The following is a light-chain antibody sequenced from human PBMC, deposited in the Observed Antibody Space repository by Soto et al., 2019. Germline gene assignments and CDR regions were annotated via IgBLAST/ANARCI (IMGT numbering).Light chain of an antibody. V-gene: IGLV2-23*01. J-gene: IGLJ3*02. Sequence: QSALTQPASVSGSPGQSITMSCAGASSDVGSYNLVSWYQQYPGKAPKLIIYEGNKRPSGVSNRFSGSGSGNTASLTISGLQAEDAADYYGCSYTGSSTSFGGGTKVTVL. CDR3: CSYTGSSTS. CDR2: EGN. CDR1: SSDVGSYNL.